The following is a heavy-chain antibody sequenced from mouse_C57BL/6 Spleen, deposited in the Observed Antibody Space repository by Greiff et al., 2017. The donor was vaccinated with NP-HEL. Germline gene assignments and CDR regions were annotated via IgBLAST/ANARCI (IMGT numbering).Heavy chain of an antibody. CDR1: GYTFTSYW. D-gene: IGHD1-1*01. CDR2: IDPSDSYT. CDR3: ARNYYGSSPCYFDV. Sequence: QVQLQQPGAELVKPGASVKLSCKASGYTFTSYWMQWVKQRPGQGLEWIGEIDPSDSYTNYNQKFKGKATLTVDTSSSTAQMQISSLTSEDSAVYYCARNYYGSSPCYFDVWGTGTTGTGTS. J-gene: IGHJ1*03. V-gene: IGHV1-50*01.